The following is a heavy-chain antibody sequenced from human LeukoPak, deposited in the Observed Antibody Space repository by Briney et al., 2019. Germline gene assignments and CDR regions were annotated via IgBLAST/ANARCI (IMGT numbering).Heavy chain of an antibody. D-gene: IGHD6-13*01. V-gene: IGHV4-59*01. CDR1: GGSISDYY. J-gene: IGHJ4*02. CDR2: IYYSGST. Sequence: SSETLSLTCTISGGSISDYYWSWIRQPPGKGLEWIGYIYYSGSTHYNPSLKSRVTISVDTSKNQFSLKLTSVTAADTAVYYCARNMGSAAGHDYWGQGTLVTVSS. CDR3: ARNMGSAAGHDY.